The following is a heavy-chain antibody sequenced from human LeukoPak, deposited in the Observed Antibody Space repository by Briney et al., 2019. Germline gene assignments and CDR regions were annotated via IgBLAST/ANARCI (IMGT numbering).Heavy chain of an antibody. V-gene: IGHV3-33*01. Sequence: GGSLRLSCAASGFTFSSYGMHWVRQAPGKGLEWVAVIWYDGSNKYYADSVKGRFTISRDNTKNTLYLQMNSLRAEDTAVYYCARAYLFDSGNYGNDCWGQGTLVTVSS. CDR3: ARAYLFDSGNYGNDC. J-gene: IGHJ4*02. D-gene: IGHD3-10*01. CDR2: IWYDGSNK. CDR1: GFTFSSYG.